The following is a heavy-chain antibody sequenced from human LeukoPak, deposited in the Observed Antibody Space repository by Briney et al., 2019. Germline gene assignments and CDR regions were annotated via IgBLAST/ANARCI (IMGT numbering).Heavy chain of an antibody. Sequence: GEPLKISCKGSGYSFTSYWIGWVRQLPGKGLEWMGIIYPGDSDTRYSPSFQGQVTISADKSISTAYLQWSSLKASDTAMYYCARPSYYYDSSGYHYDVYYFDYWGQGTLVTVSS. D-gene: IGHD3-22*01. J-gene: IGHJ4*02. CDR1: GYSFTSYW. CDR2: IYPGDSDT. CDR3: ARPSYYYDSSGYHYDVYYFDY. V-gene: IGHV5-51*01.